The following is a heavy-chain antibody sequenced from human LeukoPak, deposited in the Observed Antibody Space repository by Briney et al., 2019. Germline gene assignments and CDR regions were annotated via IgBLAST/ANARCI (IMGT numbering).Heavy chain of an antibody. J-gene: IGHJ6*03. V-gene: IGHV4-4*07. CDR2: IYTSGST. D-gene: IGHD3-10*01. Sequence: PSETLSLTCTVSGGSISSYYWSWIRQPAGKGLEWIGRIYTSGSTNYNPSLKSRVTMSVDTSKNQFSLKLSSVTAADTAVYYCARDAYYYGSGSYDPNYHYYMDVWGKGTTVTVSS. CDR3: ARDAYYYGSGSYDPNYHYYMDV. CDR1: GGSISSYY.